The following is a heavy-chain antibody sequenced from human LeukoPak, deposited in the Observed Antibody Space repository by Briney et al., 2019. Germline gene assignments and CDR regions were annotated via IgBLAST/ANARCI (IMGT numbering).Heavy chain of an antibody. V-gene: IGHV3-23*01. CDR3: AKGYYDSTGYPLRPSFDY. CDR2: IGVSGGST. Sequence: GGSLRLSCAASGFTFSGYAMTWVRQAPGKGLEWVSTIGVSGGSTFYADSVKGRFTNSRDNSKNTLYLQMNSLRVEDTAVYYCAKGYYDSTGYPLRPSFDYWGQGTLVTVSS. CDR1: GFTFSGYA. D-gene: IGHD3-22*01. J-gene: IGHJ4*02.